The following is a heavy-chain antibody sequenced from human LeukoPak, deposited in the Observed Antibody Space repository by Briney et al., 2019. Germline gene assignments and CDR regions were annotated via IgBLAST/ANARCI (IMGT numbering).Heavy chain of an antibody. D-gene: IGHD5-18*01. CDR3: ARSFRGYSQGYYYYAMDV. J-gene: IGHJ6*02. CDR1: GGSISSYF. CDR2: MDHSGST. V-gene: IGHV4-59*01. Sequence: SETLSLTCTVSGGSISSYFWSWIRQSPGKGLEWIGLMDHSGSTNYNPSLKSRVIMSQDTSTNQFSLQVNSVTAADSAVYYCARSFRGYSQGYYYYAMDVWGQGTTVTVFS.